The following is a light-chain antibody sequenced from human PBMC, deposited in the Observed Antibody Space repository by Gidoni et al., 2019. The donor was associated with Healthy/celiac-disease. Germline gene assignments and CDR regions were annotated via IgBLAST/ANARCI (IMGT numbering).Light chain of an antibody. CDR1: QSVSSSY. Sequence: EIVLTQSPCTLSLSAGERDTISCRASQSVSSSYLAWYQQKPGQAPRLLICGASSRATGIPDRFSGSGSGTDLALTISRLEHEDVAVYYCQQYGSSHLYTFXQXTKLXIK. CDR3: QQYGSSHLYT. J-gene: IGKJ2*01. V-gene: IGKV3-20*01. CDR2: GAS.